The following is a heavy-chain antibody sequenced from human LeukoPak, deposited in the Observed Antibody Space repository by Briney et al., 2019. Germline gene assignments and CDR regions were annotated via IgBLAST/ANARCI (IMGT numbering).Heavy chain of an antibody. CDR2: INRSGGST. CDR1: GYTFTSYY. D-gene: IGHD2-21*01. V-gene: IGHV1-46*01. Sequence: ASVKVSCKASGYTFTSYYMHWVRQAPGQGLEWMGIINRSGGSTSYAQKFQGRVTMTRDTSTSTVYMELSSLRSEDTAVYYCARDFVVVIAIPDNNWFDPWGQGTLVTVSS. J-gene: IGHJ5*02. CDR3: ARDFVVVIAIPDNNWFDP.